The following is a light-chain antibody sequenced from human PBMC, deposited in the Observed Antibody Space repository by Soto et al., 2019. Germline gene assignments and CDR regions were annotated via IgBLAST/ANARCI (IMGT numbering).Light chain of an antibody. CDR1: SSDFGSYKF. CDR2: ETS. Sequence: SALTQPASVSGSPGQSVTISCTGTSSDFGSYKFVSWYQHHPGTVPKVIIYETSKRPSGVSDRFSGSKSGNTAPLTISGLQAEDEADYYCFSFTSTNTHVFGSGTKVTVL. CDR3: FSFTSTNTHV. J-gene: IGLJ1*01. V-gene: IGLV2-23*01.